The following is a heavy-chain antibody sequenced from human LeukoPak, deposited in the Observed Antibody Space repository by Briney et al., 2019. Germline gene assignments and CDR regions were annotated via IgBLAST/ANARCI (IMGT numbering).Heavy chain of an antibody. CDR1: GFTVSSNY. D-gene: IGHD2-2*01. V-gene: IGHV3-21*01. CDR3: ARSGYCSSTSCYYFDY. CDR2: ISSSSSYI. Sequence: GGSLRLSCAASGFTVSSNYMSWVRQAPGKGLEWVSSISSSSSYIYYADSVKGRFTISRDNAKNSLYLQMNSLRAEDTAVYYCARSGYCSSTSCYYFDYWGQGTLVTVSS. J-gene: IGHJ4*02.